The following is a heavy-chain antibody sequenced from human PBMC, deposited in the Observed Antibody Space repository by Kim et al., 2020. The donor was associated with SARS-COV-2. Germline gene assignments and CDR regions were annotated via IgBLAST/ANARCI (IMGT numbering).Heavy chain of an antibody. CDR2: INSDGSIT. CDR3: IRVSEASYNGMDV. J-gene: IGHJ6*02. V-gene: IGHV3-74*01. Sequence: GGSLRLSCAASGFSFSSYWMYWVRQAPGKGLVWVSSINSDGSITRYADSVKGRFTISRDNAKNTLYLQVSGLRAEDTAVYYCIRVSEASYNGMDVWGQG. CDR1: GFSFSSYW.